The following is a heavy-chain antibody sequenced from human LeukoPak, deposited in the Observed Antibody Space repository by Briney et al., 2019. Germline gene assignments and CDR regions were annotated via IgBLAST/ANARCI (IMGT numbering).Heavy chain of an antibody. CDR1: GYTLSNYE. CDR3: ARLSVSITRRFDL. J-gene: IGHJ5*02. D-gene: IGHD3-3*01. CDR2: ISKGGATV. V-gene: IGHV3-48*03. Sequence: GGSLRLSCAPSGYTLSNYEMTWVRLTPGKGLQWISYISKGGATVLYAESVKGRFTISRDNANSSLYLQMNSLRAEDTAVYFCARLSVSITRRFDLWGQGTFVTVSS.